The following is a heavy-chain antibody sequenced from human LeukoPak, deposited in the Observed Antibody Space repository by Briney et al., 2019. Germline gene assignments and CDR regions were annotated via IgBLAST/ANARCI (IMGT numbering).Heavy chain of an antibody. CDR1: GDSVSNDDYF. CDR3: GRGMRYSGSYVVEY. D-gene: IGHD1-26*01. CDR2: IYYSAGT. J-gene: IGHJ4*02. Sequence: SETLSLTCTVSGDSVSNDDYFWSWTRQPPGEGLEWIGYIYYSAGTYYNPSLKSRVTMSIDTSRNQFSLRLSSVTAADAAVYSCGRGMRYSGSYVVEYWGQGTLVTVSS. V-gene: IGHV4-30-4*01.